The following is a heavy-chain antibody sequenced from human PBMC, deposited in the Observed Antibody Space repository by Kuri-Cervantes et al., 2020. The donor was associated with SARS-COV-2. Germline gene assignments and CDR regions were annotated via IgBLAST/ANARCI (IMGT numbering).Heavy chain of an antibody. CDR3: ARSMVGTRTLLDAFDI. CDR1: GGSISSYY. Sequence: ESLKISCTVSGGSISSYYWSWIRQPAGKGLEWIGRIYTSGSINYNPSLKSRVTMSVDTSKNQFSLKLSSVTAADTAVYYCARSMVGTRTLLDAFDIWGQGTMVTVSS. D-gene: IGHD2-21*02. CDR2: IYTSGSI. V-gene: IGHV4-4*07. J-gene: IGHJ3*02.